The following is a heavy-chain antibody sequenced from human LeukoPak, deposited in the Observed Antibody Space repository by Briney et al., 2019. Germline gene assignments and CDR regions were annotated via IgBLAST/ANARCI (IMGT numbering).Heavy chain of an antibody. J-gene: IGHJ4*02. CDR3: ARETGTSEIDY. CDR2: IQNSGSA. D-gene: IGHD1-1*01. CDR1: GGSISTYY. Sequence: SQTLSLTCSVSGGSISTYYWMWIRQPPGEGLEWIGYIQNSGSADYNPSLKSRVTMSVDTSKNQFSLKLTSVTAADTAVYYCARETGTSEIDYWGQGTLVTVSS. V-gene: IGHV4-59*01.